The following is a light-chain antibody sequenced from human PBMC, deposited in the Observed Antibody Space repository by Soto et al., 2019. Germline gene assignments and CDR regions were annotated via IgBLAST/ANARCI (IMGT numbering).Light chain of an antibody. CDR2: FYSDGSH. V-gene: IGLV4-69*01. CDR3: QTWVTGIQV. J-gene: IGLJ3*02. CDR1: SGHSNYA. Sequence: QSVLTQSPSASASLGASVKLTCTLSSGHSNYAIAWHQQQPEKGPRFLMKFYSDGSHFKGDGIPDRFSGSSSGAERYLTISSLQYEDEADYYCQTWVTGIQVFGGGTKVTVL.